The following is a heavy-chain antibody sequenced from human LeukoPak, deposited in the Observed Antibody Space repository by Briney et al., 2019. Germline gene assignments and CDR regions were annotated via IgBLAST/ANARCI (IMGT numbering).Heavy chain of an antibody. CDR1: GGSFSGYY. J-gene: IGHJ4*02. V-gene: IGHV4-34*01. CDR2: INHSGST. Sequence: SETLSLTCAVYGGSFSGYYWSWIRQPPGKGLEWIGEINHSGSTNYNPSLKSRVTISVDTSKNQFSLKLSSVTAADTAVYCCARGVVATVVPAAMPVYYFDYWGQGTLVTVSS. CDR3: ARGVVATVVPAAMPVYYFDY. D-gene: IGHD2-2*01.